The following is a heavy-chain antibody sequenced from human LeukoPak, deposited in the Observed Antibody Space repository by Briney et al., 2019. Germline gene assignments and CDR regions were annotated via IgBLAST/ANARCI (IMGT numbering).Heavy chain of an antibody. CDR2: IRYDGSNK. CDR3: AKDRSIAVADEPSYYFDY. V-gene: IGHV3-30*02. CDR1: GFTFSSYG. D-gene: IGHD6-19*01. Sequence: GGPLRLSCAASGFTFSSYGMHWVRQAPGKGLEWVAFIRYDGSNKYYADSVKGRFTISRDNSKNTLYLQMNSLRAEDTAVYYCAKDRSIAVADEPSYYFDYWGQGTLVTVSS. J-gene: IGHJ4*02.